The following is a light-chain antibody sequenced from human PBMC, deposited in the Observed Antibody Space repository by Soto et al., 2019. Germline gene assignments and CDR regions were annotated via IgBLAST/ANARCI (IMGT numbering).Light chain of an antibody. J-gene: IGKJ1*01. CDR3: QQDGSSRGWT. CDR2: GAS. Sequence: EIVLSQFQGPLSLSAEQNANIGCCDSQSVSSCYLDWYQHKPGQAHRLLIYGASSRATGIPDRFSGSGSGTDFTLTISRLEPEDFAVDYCQQDGSSRGWTFGQGTKVGIK. V-gene: IGKV3-20*01. CDR1: QSVSSCY.